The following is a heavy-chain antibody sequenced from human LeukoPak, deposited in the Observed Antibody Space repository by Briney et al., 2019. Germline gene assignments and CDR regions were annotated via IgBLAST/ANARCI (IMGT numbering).Heavy chain of an antibody. V-gene: IGHV4-61*02. CDR3: ARVPSGYSYYYYYYMDV. D-gene: IGHD5-18*01. CDR2: IYTSGST. Sequence: PSQTLSLTCTVSGGSISSGSYYWSWIRQPAGKGLEWIGRIYTSGSTNYNPSLKSRVTISVDTSKNQFSLKLSSVTAADTAVYYCARVPSGYSYYYYYYMDVWGKGTTVTVSS. J-gene: IGHJ6*03. CDR1: GGSISSGSYY.